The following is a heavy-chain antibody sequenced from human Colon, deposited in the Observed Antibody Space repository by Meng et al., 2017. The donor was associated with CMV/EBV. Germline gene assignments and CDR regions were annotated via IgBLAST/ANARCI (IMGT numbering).Heavy chain of an antibody. V-gene: IGHV4-34*01. D-gene: IGHD1-26*01. J-gene: IGHJ5*02. Sequence: SETLSLTCALSGGSFIGYSWSWIRQPPGKGPEWIGDIDHVGATNYNPSLKSRVTISVDTSKNEFSLSLTSVTATDTAVYYCARRSGSYRLTYGFDPWGQGTLVTVSS. CDR3: ARRSGSYRLTYGFDP. CDR1: GGSFIGYS. CDR2: IDHVGAT.